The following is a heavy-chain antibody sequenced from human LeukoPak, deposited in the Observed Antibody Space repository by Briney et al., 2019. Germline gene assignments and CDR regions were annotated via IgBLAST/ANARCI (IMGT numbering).Heavy chain of an antibody. D-gene: IGHD3-3*01. J-gene: IGHJ2*01. CDR3: ARLAGFGVSKPNWYFDL. CDR1: GGSISSYY. CDR2: IYYSGST. V-gene: IGHV4-59*08. Sequence: SESLSLTCTVSGGSISSYYWSWIRQPPGKGLEWIGYIYYSGSTNYNPSLKSRVTISVDTSKNQFSLKLSSVTAADTAVYYCARLAGFGVSKPNWYFDLWGRGTLVTVSS.